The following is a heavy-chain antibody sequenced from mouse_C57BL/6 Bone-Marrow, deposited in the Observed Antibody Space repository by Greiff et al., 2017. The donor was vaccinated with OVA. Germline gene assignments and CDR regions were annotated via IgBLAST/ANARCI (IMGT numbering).Heavy chain of an antibody. CDR1: GFTFSSYG. J-gene: IGHJ4*01. CDR3: AMVYDYDGVDY. V-gene: IGHV5-6*01. Sequence: EVKLQESGGDLVKPGGSLKLSCAASGFTFSSYGMSWVRQTPDKRLEWVATISSGGSYTYYPDSVKGRFTISRDNAKNTLYLQMSSLKSEDTAMYYCAMVYDYDGVDYWGQGTSVTVSS. D-gene: IGHD2-4*01. CDR2: ISSGGSYT.